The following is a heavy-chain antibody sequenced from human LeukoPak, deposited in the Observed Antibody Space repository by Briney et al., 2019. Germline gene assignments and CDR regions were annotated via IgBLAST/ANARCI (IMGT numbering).Heavy chain of an antibody. CDR1: GFTFSDYY. Sequence: GGSLRLSCAASGFTFSDYYMSWIRQAPGKGLEWVSYISSSDSTIYYADSVKGRFTISRDNAKNPLYLQMNSLRAEDTAVYYCASSRLVTNSLDYWGQGTLVTVSS. CDR2: ISSSDSTI. D-gene: IGHD3-9*01. J-gene: IGHJ4*02. V-gene: IGHV3-11*01. CDR3: ASSRLVTNSLDY.